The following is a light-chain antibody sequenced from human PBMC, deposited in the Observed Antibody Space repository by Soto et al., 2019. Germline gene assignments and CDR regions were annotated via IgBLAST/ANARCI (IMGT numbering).Light chain of an antibody. CDR3: CSYAGSSALYV. Sequence: QSVLTQPASVSGSPGQSITISWSGTSSDVGSYNLVSWYQQHPGQAPKLMIYEVSKRPSGLSNRFSGSKSGSTASLTISGLQAEDEADYYCCSYAGSSALYVFGTGTKLTVL. J-gene: IGLJ1*01. CDR1: SSDVGSYNL. V-gene: IGLV2-23*02. CDR2: EVS.